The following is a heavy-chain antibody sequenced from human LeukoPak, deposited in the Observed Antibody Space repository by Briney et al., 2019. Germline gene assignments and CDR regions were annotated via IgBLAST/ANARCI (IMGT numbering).Heavy chain of an antibody. J-gene: IGHJ3*02. Sequence: GGSLRLSSAASGFTFSSYAMSWVRQAPGKGLEWVSAISGSGGSTYYADSVKGRFTISRDNSKNTLYLQMNSLRAEDTDVYYCAKDLGYDILTGLYAFDIWGQGTMVTVSS. CDR1: GFTFSSYA. CDR3: AKDLGYDILTGLYAFDI. D-gene: IGHD3-9*01. V-gene: IGHV3-23*01. CDR2: ISGSGGST.